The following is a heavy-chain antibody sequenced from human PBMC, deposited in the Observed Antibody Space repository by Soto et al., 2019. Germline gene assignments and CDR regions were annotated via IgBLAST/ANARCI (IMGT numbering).Heavy chain of an antibody. D-gene: IGHD2-2*01. CDR2: IIPIFGTA. J-gene: IGHJ6*02. CDR3: ARGTDCSSTSCYLDYYYGMDV. Sequence: SVKVSCKASGVTFSSYAISWVRQAPGQGLEWMGGIIPIFGTANYAQKFQGRVTITADESTSTAYMELSSLRSEDTAVYYCARGTDCSSTSCYLDYYYGMDVWGQGTTVTVSS. CDR1: GVTFSSYA. V-gene: IGHV1-69*13.